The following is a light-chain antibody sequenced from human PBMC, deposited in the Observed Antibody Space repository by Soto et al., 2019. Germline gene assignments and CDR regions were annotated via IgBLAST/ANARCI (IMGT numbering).Light chain of an antibody. CDR1: QRVSGRY. V-gene: IGKV3-20*01. CDR2: GAT. CDR3: QQYDSSSVT. Sequence: EIVLTQSPGTLSLSPGERATLSCRASQRVSGRYLVWYQQKPGQAPSLLIYGATNRARDTPYRFTGSGSGTDFTLTISRLEPEDFAVYYCQQYDSSSVTFGGGIKVEIK. J-gene: IGKJ4*01.